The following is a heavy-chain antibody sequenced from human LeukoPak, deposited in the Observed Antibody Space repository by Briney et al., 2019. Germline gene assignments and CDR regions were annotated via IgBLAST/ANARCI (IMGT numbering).Heavy chain of an antibody. J-gene: IGHJ1*01. V-gene: IGHV3-7*01. D-gene: IGHD5-24*01. CDR2: ISQSTTDT. CDR3: ARDPRDGYNKRDEYFQH. Sequence: GGSLRLSCAASGFTFTNFWISWVRQAPGKGLEWVAGISQSTTDTHYVDSVRGRFTLSRDNAKNSVTLQMNSLRAEDTAVYYCARDPRDGYNKRDEYFQHWGQGTLVTVSS. CDR1: GFTFTNFW.